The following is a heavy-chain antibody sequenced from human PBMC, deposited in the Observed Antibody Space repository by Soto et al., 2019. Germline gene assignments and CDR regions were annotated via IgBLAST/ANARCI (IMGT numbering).Heavy chain of an antibody. J-gene: IGHJ6*03. Sequence: GASVTVSCKASGYTFTSYDINWVRQATGQGLEWMGWMNPNSGNTGYAQKFQGRVTMTRNTSISTAYMELSSLRSEDTAVYYCARGVAGAVGNYYYYYMDVWGKGTTVTSP. V-gene: IGHV1-8*01. D-gene: IGHD6-19*01. CDR2: MNPNSGNT. CDR1: GYTFTSYD. CDR3: ARGVAGAVGNYYYYYMDV.